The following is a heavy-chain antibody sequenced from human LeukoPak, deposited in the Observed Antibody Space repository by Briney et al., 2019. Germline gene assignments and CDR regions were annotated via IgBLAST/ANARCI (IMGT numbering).Heavy chain of an antibody. CDR1: GGSISSYY. D-gene: IGHD2-8*02. Sequence: SETLSVTCTVSGGSISSYYWSWIRQPPGKGLEWIAYISDIGSINYNPSLKSRVTISLDTSKNQFSLKLSSVTAADTAVYYCAGHHPRNTVDFWGQGTLVTVSS. J-gene: IGHJ4*02. CDR3: AGHHPRNTVDF. V-gene: IGHV4-59*08. CDR2: ISDIGSI.